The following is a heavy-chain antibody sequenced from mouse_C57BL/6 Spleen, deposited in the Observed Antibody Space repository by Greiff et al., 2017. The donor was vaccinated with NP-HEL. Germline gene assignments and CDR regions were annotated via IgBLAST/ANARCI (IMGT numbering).Heavy chain of an antibody. CDR1: GYSITSGYY. CDR2: ISYDGSN. V-gene: IGHV3-6*01. J-gene: IGHJ2*01. CDR3: ARDEGYGSLFDY. Sequence: EVKLMESGPGLVKPSQSLSLTCSVTGYSITSGYYWNWIRQFPGNKLEWMGYISYDGSNNYNPSLKNRISITRDTSKNQFFLKLNSVTTEDTATYYCARDEGYGSLFDYWGQGTTLTVSS. D-gene: IGHD2-3*01.